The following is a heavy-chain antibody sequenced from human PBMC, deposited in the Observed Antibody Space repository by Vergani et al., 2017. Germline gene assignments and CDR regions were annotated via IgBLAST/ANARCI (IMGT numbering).Heavy chain of an antibody. Sequence: EVQLVESGGVVVQPGGSLRLSCAASGFTFSSYAMSWVRQAPGKGLEWVSAISGSGGSTYYADSVKGRFTISRDNSKNTLYLQMNSLSDEDTAVYYCAKEPPSTYYYDSSGYCYFDYWGQGTLVTVSS. D-gene: IGHD3-22*01. CDR3: AKEPPSTYYYDSSGYCYFDY. CDR1: GFTFSSYA. J-gene: IGHJ4*02. V-gene: IGHV3-23*04. CDR2: ISGSGGST.